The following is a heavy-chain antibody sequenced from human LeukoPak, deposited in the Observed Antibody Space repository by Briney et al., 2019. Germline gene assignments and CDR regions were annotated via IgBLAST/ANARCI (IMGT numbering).Heavy chain of an antibody. V-gene: IGHV3-23*01. Sequence: GGSLTLSCTTSGFTFSTSTMTWVRQAPGKGLEWVSTINSNGGSTYYASSVKGRFSISRDNSRNTLYLRVSSLRAEDTAVYYCAKGKVHCSSTSCYRPYYYYMDVWGKGTTVTVSS. D-gene: IGHD2-2*01. CDR1: GFTFSTST. J-gene: IGHJ6*03. CDR2: INSNGGST. CDR3: AKGKVHCSSTSCYRPYYYYMDV.